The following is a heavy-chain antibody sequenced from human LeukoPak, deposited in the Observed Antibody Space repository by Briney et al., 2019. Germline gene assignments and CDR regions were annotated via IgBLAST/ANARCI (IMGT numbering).Heavy chain of an antibody. J-gene: IGHJ4*02. CDR2: ISSDGSDK. CDR3: AREGSSGYYPY. CDR1: GFTFSSYP. V-gene: IGHV3-30-3*01. D-gene: IGHD3-22*01. Sequence: GGSLRLSCAASGFTFSSYPLHWVRQTPGKGLEWVAVISSDGSDKHYADPVKGRFTISRDNSKNTLYLQTNSLRAEDTAVYYCAREGSSGYYPYWGQGILVTVSS.